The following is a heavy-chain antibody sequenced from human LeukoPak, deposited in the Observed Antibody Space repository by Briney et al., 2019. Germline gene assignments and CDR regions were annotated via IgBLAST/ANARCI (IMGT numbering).Heavy chain of an antibody. J-gene: IGHJ4*02. CDR3: ANTMSRKTVVMGYATRPYYFDY. Sequence: QPGGSLRLSCAASGFTFSSYAMSWVRLAPGKGLEWVSGISGSGGRTYYADSVKGRFTIARDNSKNTLYLQMNSLRAEDTAIYYCANTMSRKTVVMGYATRPYYFDYWGQGTLVTVSS. CDR2: ISGSGGRT. V-gene: IGHV3-23*01. CDR1: GFTFSSYA. D-gene: IGHD2-8*01.